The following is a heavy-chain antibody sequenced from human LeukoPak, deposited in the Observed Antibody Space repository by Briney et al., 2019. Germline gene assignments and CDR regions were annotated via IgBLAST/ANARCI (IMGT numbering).Heavy chain of an antibody. CDR2: ISGSGGST. Sequence: GGSLRLSCAASGFTFSSYAMSWVRQAPGKGLEWVSAISGSGGSTYYADSVKGRFTISRDNSKNTLYLQMNSLRAEDTAVYYCAKGLRHYSGSWFESNTGYYYYMDVWGKGTTVTVSS. CDR3: AKGLRHYSGSWFESNTGYYYYMDV. CDR1: GFTFSSYA. J-gene: IGHJ6*03. D-gene: IGHD6-13*01. V-gene: IGHV3-23*01.